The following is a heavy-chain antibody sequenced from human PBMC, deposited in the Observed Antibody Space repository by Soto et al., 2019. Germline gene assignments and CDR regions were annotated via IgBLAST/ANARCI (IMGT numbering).Heavy chain of an antibody. CDR2: IYSGGST. J-gene: IGHJ4*02. CDR1: GFTVSSNY. D-gene: IGHD5-12*01. V-gene: IGHV3-53*05. CDR3: ARDSASGYDSGGPLGY. Sequence: PGGSLRLSCAASGFTVSSNYMSWVRQAPGKGLEWVSVIYSGGSTYYADSVKGRFTISRDNSKNTLYLQMNSLRAEDTAVYYCARDSASGYDSGGPLGYWGQGTLVTVSS.